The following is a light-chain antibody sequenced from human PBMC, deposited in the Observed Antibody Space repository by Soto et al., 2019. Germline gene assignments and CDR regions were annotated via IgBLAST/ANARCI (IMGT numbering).Light chain of an antibody. CDR1: SSNIGAGYD. J-gene: IGLJ2*01. CDR3: QSYDSSLSGSVV. Sequence: QSALTQPPSVSGAPGQRVTISCTGSSSNIGAGYDVHWYQQLPGTAPKLLIYGNSNRPSGVPDRLSGSKSGTSASLAITGLQAEDEADYYCQSYDSSLSGSVVFGGGTKLTVL. V-gene: IGLV1-40*01. CDR2: GNS.